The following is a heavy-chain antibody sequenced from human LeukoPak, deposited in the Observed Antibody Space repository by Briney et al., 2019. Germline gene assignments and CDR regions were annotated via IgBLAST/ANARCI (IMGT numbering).Heavy chain of an antibody. CDR3: ARGGSTYYDFWSGSGNWFDP. D-gene: IGHD3-3*01. Sequence: GGSLRLSCAASGFTFSSYSMNWVRQAPGKGLEWVSYISSSSSTIYYADSVKGRFTISRDNAKNSLYLQMNSLRAEDTAVYYCARGGSTYYDFWSGSGNWFDPWGQGTLVTVSS. CDR1: GFTFSSYS. J-gene: IGHJ5*02. CDR2: ISSSSSTI. V-gene: IGHV3-48*01.